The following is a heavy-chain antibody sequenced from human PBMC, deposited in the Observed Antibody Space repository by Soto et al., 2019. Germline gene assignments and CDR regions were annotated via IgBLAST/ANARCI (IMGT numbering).Heavy chain of an antibody. Sequence: SSETLSLTCTVSGGSISSGDYYWSWIRQPPGKGLEWIGYIYYSGSTYYNPSLKSRVTISVDTSKNQFSLKLSSVTAADTAVYYCARDQGYSYGVDYWGQGTLATVSS. D-gene: IGHD5-18*01. CDR3: ARDQGYSYGVDY. V-gene: IGHV4-30-4*01. J-gene: IGHJ4*02. CDR1: GGSISSGDYY. CDR2: IYYSGST.